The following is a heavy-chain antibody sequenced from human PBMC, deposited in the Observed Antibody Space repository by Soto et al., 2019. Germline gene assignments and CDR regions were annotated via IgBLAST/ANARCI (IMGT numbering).Heavy chain of an antibody. CDR2: IYYSGST. V-gene: IGHV4-31*03. J-gene: IGHJ4*02. CDR3: ASLDYYDSSGYYNY. D-gene: IGHD3-22*01. Sequence: SETLSLTCTVSGGSISSGGYYWSWIRQHPGKGLEWIGYIYYSGSTYYNPSLKSRVTISVDTSKNQYSLKLSSVTAADTAVYYCASLDYYDSSGYYNYWGQGTLVTVSS. CDR1: GGSISSGGYY.